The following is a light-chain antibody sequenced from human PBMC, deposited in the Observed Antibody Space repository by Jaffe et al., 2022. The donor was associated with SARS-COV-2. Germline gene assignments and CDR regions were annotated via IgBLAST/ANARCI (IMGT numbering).Light chain of an antibody. V-gene: IGKV3-15*01. J-gene: IGKJ2*03. Sequence: ERVMTQSPATLSVSPGERATLSCRASQSVSSNLAWYQQKPGQAPRLLIYGASTRATGIPARFSGSGSGTEFTLTISSLQSEDFAVYYCQQYNDWPWGFGQGTKLEIK. CDR2: GAS. CDR3: QQYNDWPWG. CDR1: QSVSSN.